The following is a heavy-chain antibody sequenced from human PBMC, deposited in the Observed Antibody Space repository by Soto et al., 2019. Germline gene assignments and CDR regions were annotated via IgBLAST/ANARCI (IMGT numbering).Heavy chain of an antibody. J-gene: IGHJ3*02. CDR2: ISGSGTTA. Sequence: QPGGSLRLSCAASGVVFSSYAMSCVRRAPGKGLEWVSAISGSGTTAYYADSVKGRFIFSRDNPKNTMYLQMNSLRAEDTAVYFCAKTTDGWFSAFEIWGQGTVVTVSS. CDR1: GVVFSSYA. V-gene: IGHV3-23*01. D-gene: IGHD6-19*01. CDR3: AKTTDGWFSAFEI.